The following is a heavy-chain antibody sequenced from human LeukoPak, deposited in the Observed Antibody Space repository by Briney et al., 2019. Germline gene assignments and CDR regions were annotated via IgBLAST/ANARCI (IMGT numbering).Heavy chain of an antibody. V-gene: IGHV1-2*02. Sequence: ASVKVSCKASGYTFIDYYIHWVRHAPGQGLEWMGWINPGSGGTKSARKFQGRVTMTRDTSITTAYMELSTLTSDDTALYYCARDGGFDYWGQGTPVTVSS. CDR3: ARDGGFDY. D-gene: IGHD3-3*01. CDR2: INPGSGGT. J-gene: IGHJ4*02. CDR1: GYTFIDYY.